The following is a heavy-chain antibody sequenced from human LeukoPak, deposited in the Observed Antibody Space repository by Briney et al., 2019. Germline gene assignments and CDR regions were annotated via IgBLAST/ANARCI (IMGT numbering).Heavy chain of an antibody. V-gene: IGHV3-7*01. D-gene: IGHD6-13*01. CDR1: GFTFSSYW. CDR2: IKQDGSEK. Sequence: GGSLRLSCAASGFTFSSYWMSWVRQAPGKGLEWVANIKQDGSEKYYVDSVKGRLTISRDNAKNSLYLQMNSLRAEDTAVYYCARDQGVIAAAGTLVDYWGQGTLVTVSS. CDR3: ARDQGVIAAAGTLVDY. J-gene: IGHJ4*02.